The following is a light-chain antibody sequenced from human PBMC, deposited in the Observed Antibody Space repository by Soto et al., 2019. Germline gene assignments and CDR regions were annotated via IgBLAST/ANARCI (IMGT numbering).Light chain of an antibody. CDR1: SSNIGAGYD. J-gene: IGLJ1*01. Sequence: QSVLTQPPSVSGAPGQRVTISCTGSSSNIGAGYDVHWYQQLPGTAPKLLIYANTNRPSGVPDRFSGSKSGTSASLAITGLQAEDEADYYCQSYDSGLSGYVFGIGTKLTVL. V-gene: IGLV1-40*01. CDR3: QSYDSGLSGYV. CDR2: ANT.